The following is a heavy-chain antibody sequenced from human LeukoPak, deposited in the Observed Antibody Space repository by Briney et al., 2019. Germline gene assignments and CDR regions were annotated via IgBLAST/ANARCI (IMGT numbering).Heavy chain of an antibody. CDR1: GFTFSSYA. CDR2: ISYAGTHE. Sequence: GGSLRLSCAASGFTFSSYAMSWVRQTPGKGLEWVAVISYAGTHEYYGDSVKGRFTISRDNSKNTLYLQMSSLRAEDTAIYYCAKTPSTEGSNWFFFDYWGQGTLVTVSS. D-gene: IGHD5-24*01. CDR3: AKTPSTEGSNWFFFDY. J-gene: IGHJ4*02. V-gene: IGHV3-30*18.